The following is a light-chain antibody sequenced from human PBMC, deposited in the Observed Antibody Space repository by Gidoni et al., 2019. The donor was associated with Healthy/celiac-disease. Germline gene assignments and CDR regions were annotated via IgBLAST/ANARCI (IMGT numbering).Light chain of an antibody. Sequence: SYVLTQPPSVSVAPGKPARLTCGGNNIGSKSVHWYQQKPGQAPGLVIYYDSDRPSGIPERFSGSNSGNTATLTISRVEAGDEADYYCQVWDSSSDHVVFGGGTKLTVL. CDR2: YDS. V-gene: IGLV3-21*04. CDR1: NIGSKS. CDR3: QVWDSSSDHVV. J-gene: IGLJ2*01.